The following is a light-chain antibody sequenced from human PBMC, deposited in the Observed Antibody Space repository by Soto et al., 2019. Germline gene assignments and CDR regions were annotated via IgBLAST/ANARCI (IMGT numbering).Light chain of an antibody. Sequence: EMVMTQSPATLSVSPGERATLSCRASQSVSSNLAWYQQKPGQAPRLLIYGASTRATGIPARFSGSGSGTEFTLTITSLQSEEVAVYYCKRYGSAVSWTVGQGTK. CDR2: GAS. CDR3: KRYGSAVSWT. CDR1: QSVSSN. V-gene: IGKV3-15*01. J-gene: IGKJ1*01.